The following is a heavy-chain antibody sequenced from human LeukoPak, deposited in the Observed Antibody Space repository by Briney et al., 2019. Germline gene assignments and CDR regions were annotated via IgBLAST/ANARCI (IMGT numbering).Heavy chain of an antibody. CDR1: GFTVSSNY. J-gene: IGHJ5*02. Sequence: GGSLRLSCAASGFTVSSNYMSWVRQAPGKGLEWVSSISSSSSYIYYADSVKGRFTISRDNAKNSLYLQMNSLRAEDTAVYYCVSLDYYDCSGYYWIEDWFDPWGQGTLVTVSS. D-gene: IGHD3-22*01. V-gene: IGHV3-21*01. CDR2: ISSSSSYI. CDR3: VSLDYYDCSGYYWIEDWFDP.